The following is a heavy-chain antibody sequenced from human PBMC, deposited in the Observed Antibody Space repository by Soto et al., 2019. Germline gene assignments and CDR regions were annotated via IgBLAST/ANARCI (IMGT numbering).Heavy chain of an antibody. D-gene: IGHD3-16*01. Sequence: EVQLVESGGGLVQPGGSLKLSCAVSGFTFSSHAMNWVRQAPWKGLGWVAYIHGTRSIIYYSDSVKGRFTISRDNAKNSLYLHMDSLRDEDTALYYCARDARNADYDYWGQGTMVSVFS. CDR3: ARDARNADYDY. V-gene: IGHV3-48*02. J-gene: IGHJ4*02. CDR2: IHGTRSII. CDR1: GFTFSSHA.